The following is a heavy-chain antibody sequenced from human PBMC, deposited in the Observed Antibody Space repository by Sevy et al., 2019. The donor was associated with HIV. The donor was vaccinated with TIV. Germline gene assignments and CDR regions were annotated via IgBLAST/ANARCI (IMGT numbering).Heavy chain of an antibody. CDR2: IYYSGST. J-gene: IGHJ4*02. CDR1: GGSISSYY. Sequence: SETLSLTCTVSGGSISSYYWSWIRQPPGKGLEWIGYIYYSGSTNYNPSLKSRVTISVATSKNQFSLKLSSVTAADTAVYYCARVPGAARPKFYFDYWGQGTLVTVSS. V-gene: IGHV4-59*01. D-gene: IGHD6-6*01. CDR3: ARVPGAARPKFYFDY.